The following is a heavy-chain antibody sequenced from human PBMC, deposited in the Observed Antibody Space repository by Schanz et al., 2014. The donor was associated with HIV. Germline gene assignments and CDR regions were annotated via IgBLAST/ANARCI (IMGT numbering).Heavy chain of an antibody. CDR1: GFMFSSYG. Sequence: VQLLESGGGLVQPGGSLRLSCAASGFMFSSYGMGWVRQAPGKGLEWVAAMWYDESHKGYADSVKGRFTISRDNSKNTLYLEMNSLRPEDTAVYYCARVANWDYYGMDVWGRGTTVTVSS. D-gene: IGHD3-16*01. CDR2: MWYDESHK. V-gene: IGHV3-33*08. J-gene: IGHJ6*02. CDR3: ARVANWDYYGMDV.